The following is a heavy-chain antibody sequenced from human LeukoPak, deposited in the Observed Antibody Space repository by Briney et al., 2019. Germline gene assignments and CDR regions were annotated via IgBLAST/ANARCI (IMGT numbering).Heavy chain of an antibody. D-gene: IGHD2-15*01. V-gene: IGHV3-23*01. CDR1: EFTFSSYA. CDR2: IAGGGGTT. J-gene: IGHJ4*02. CDR3: AKGSGSSSYSSIGY. Sequence: GGSLRLFCAASEFTFSSYAMSWVRQAPGKGLEWVSVIAGGGGTTYYADSVKGRFTISRDNSKNTLYLQMNSLRVEDTAVYYCAKGSGSSSYSSIGYWGQGILVTASS.